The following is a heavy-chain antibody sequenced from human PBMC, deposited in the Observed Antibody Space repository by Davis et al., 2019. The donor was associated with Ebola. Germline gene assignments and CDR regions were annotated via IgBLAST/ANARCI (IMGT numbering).Heavy chain of an antibody. D-gene: IGHD3-10*01. V-gene: IGHV4-39*01. CDR3: ARTPSRITMVRSPYYFDS. CDR1: GGSISSNSCY. Sequence: SETLSLTCTVPGGSISSNSCYWDWIRQPPGKGLEWIGSIYYSGITNYNPSPKSRFTISVDTAKNQLSLMQSSVTAAATAMYYCARTPSRITMVRSPYYFDSWGQGSLVTVSS. J-gene: IGHJ4*02. CDR2: IYYSGIT.